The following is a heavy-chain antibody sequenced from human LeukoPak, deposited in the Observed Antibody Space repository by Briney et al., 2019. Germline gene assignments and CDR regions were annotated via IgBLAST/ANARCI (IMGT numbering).Heavy chain of an antibody. Sequence: PSETLSPTCTVSGGSVSGGSYYWSWIRQPPGKGLEWIGYIYYSGSPNYNPSLKSRVTMSVDTTKNHFSLKLSAVIAADTAVYYCARDRTYYGDAFDIWGQGTVVTVSS. CDR1: GGSVSGGSYY. V-gene: IGHV4-61*01. J-gene: IGHJ3*02. CDR2: IYYSGSP. D-gene: IGHD1-26*01. CDR3: ARDRTYYGDAFDI.